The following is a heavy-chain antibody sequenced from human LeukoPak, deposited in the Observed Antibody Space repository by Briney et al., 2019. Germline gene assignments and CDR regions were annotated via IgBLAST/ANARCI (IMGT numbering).Heavy chain of an antibody. CDR3: ARGADTHFDY. Sequence: GGSLRLSCAASGFTFSNYDMHWVRQATGKGLEWVSAIGTAGDTYYQGSVRGRFTMSRENAKNSLYLQMNSLTAGDTAVYYCARGADTHFDYWGEGILVTVSS. CDR2: IGTAGDT. V-gene: IGHV3-13*04. D-gene: IGHD2-15*01. CDR1: GFTFSNYD. J-gene: IGHJ4*02.